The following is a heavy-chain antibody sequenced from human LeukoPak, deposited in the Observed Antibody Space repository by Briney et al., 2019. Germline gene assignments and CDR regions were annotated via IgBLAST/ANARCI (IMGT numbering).Heavy chain of an antibody. CDR3: AKDRHSSSWYSFFDY. J-gene: IGHJ4*02. CDR2: ISGSGGST. D-gene: IGHD6-13*01. CDR1: GFTFSSYA. V-gene: IGHV3-23*01. Sequence: GGPLRLSCAASGFTFSSYAMSWVRQAPGKGLEWVSAISGSGGSTYYADSVKGRFTISRDNSKNTLYLQMNSLRAEDTAVYYCAKDRHSSSWYSFFDYWGQGTLVTVSS.